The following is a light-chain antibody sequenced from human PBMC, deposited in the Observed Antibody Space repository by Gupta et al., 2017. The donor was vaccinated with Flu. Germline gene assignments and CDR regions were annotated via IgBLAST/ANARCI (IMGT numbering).Light chain of an antibody. CDR3: SSYTSSSPWV. V-gene: IGLV2-14*01. CDR2: EVS. Sequence: QSALTQPASVSGSPGESITISCTGTSSDVGGYNYVSWYQQHPGKAPKLMIYEVSTRPSGGPNRFSGSKSGNTASLTISGLQAEDEADYYCSSYTSSSPWVFGGGTKLTVL. CDR1: SSDVGGYNY. J-gene: IGLJ3*02.